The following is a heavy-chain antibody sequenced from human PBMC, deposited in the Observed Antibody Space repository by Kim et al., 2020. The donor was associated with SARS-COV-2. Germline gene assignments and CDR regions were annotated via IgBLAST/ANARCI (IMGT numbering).Heavy chain of an antibody. CDR2: IKYDGSET. Sequence: GGSLRLSCAASGFTSTSGWMNWVRQTPGKGLEWVALIKYDGSETKYVDSVKGRFTISRDSAIMYLQMNSLRAEDTALYYCAGGGGWLIEHWVRGTLVTVSS. CDR1: GFTSTSGW. V-gene: IGHV3-7*05. D-gene: IGHD6-19*01. J-gene: IGHJ1*01. CDR3: AGGGGWLIEH.